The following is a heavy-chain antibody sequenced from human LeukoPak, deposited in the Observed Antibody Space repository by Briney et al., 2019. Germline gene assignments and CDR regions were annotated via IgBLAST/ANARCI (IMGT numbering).Heavy chain of an antibody. D-gene: IGHD3-22*01. CDR1: GYSFTSYW. CDR2: IYPGDSDT. V-gene: IGHV5-51*01. J-gene: IGHJ4*02. Sequence: GESLKISCKGSGYSFTSYWIGWVRQMPGKGLEWMGIIYPGDSDTRYSPSFQGQVTISADKSISTAYLQWSSLKASDTAMYYCARHSGHYYDSSGYYPLDYWGQGTLVTVSS. CDR3: ARHSGHYYDSSGYYPLDY.